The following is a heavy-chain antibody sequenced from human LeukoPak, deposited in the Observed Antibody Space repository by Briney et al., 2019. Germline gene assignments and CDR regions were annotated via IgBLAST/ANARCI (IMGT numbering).Heavy chain of an antibody. CDR1: GFTFSSYA. CDR2: ISYDGSNK. D-gene: IGHD2-15*01. Sequence: PGGSLRLSCAASGFTFSSYAMHWVRQAPGKGLEWVAVISYDGSNKYYADSVKGRFTISRDNSKNTLYLQMNSLRAEDTAVYYCARPVVVAEGIYFDYWGQGTQVTVSS. V-gene: IGHV3-30-3*01. CDR3: ARPVVVAEGIYFDY. J-gene: IGHJ4*02.